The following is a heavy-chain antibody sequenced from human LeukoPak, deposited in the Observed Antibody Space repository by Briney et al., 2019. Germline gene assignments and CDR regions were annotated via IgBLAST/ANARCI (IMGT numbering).Heavy chain of an antibody. Sequence: GGSLRLSCAASGFTFSNYWMSWVRQAPGKGLEWVAHINMDGGETYYVDSVKGRFTISRDNAKNSLYRQMNSLRVEDTAVCYCARDKVTYWGQGTLVTVSS. J-gene: IGHJ4*02. V-gene: IGHV3-7*01. CDR2: INMDGGET. CDR1: GFTFSNYW. CDR3: ARDKVTY.